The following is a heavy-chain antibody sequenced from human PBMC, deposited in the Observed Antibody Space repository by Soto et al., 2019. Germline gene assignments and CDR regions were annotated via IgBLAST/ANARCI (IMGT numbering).Heavy chain of an antibody. CDR3: AREGVAVAGTRHHFDY. V-gene: IGHV4-34*01. CDR2: INHSGST. Sequence: PSETLSLTCAVYGGSFSGYYWGWIRQPPGKGLEWIGEINHSGSTNYNPSLKSRVTISVDTSKNQFSLKLSSVTAADTAVYYCAREGVAVAGTRHHFDYWGQGTLVTVSS. D-gene: IGHD6-19*01. J-gene: IGHJ4*02. CDR1: GGSFSGYY.